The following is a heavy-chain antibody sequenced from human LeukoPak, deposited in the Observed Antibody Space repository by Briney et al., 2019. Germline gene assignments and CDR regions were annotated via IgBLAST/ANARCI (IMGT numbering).Heavy chain of an antibody. V-gene: IGHV1-69*04. CDR2: VTPILGIA. CDR3: ARVVPAAMVYWFDP. J-gene: IGHJ5*02. CDR1: GGTFSSYA. Sequence: ASVKVSCKASGGTFSSYAISWVRQAPGQGLEWMGRVTPILGIANYAQKFQGRVTITADKSTSTAYMELSSLRSEVTAVYYCARVVPAAMVYWFDPWGQGTLVTVSS. D-gene: IGHD2-2*01.